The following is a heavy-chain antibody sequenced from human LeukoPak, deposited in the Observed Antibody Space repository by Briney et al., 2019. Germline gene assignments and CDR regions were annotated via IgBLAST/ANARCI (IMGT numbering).Heavy chain of an antibody. V-gene: IGHV3-74*01. CDR2: INSDGSST. Sequence: GGSLRLSCAASGFTFSSYWMHWVRHAPGKGLVWVSRINSDGSSTSYADSVKGRFTISRDNAKNTLYLQMNSLRAEDTAVYYCARELNYGDYRAEYFQHWGQGTLVTVSS. CDR3: ARELNYGDYRAEYFQH. D-gene: IGHD4-17*01. J-gene: IGHJ1*01. CDR1: GFTFSSYW.